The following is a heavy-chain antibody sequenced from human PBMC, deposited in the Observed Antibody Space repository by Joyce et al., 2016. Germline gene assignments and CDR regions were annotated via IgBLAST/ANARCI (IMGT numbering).Heavy chain of an antibody. J-gene: IGHJ4*02. V-gene: IGHV4-61*01. D-gene: IGHD6-13*01. CDR3: ARVGGGAAAGRPFDY. CDR1: GGSLSSGNYY. Sequence: QVQLLESGPGLVKPSETLSLTCTVSGGSLSSGNYYWSWIRQPPGKRLEWIAYIHYSGSTTYNPSLKSRVTLSLATARNLVFLKLRSVTAADTAVYYCARVGGGAAAGRPFDYWGLGSLVTVSS. CDR2: IHYSGST.